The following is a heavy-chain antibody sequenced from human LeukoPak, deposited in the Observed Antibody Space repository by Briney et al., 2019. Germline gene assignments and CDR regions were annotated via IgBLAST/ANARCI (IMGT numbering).Heavy chain of an antibody. CDR3: ARDGYSYGYNYYYYNTDV. CDR2: INPNSGGT. D-gene: IGHD5-18*01. V-gene: IGHV1-2*02. CDR1: GYTFTGYY. Sequence: ASVKVSCKASGYTFTGYYMHWVRQAPGQGLEWMGWINPNSGGTNYAQKFQGRVTMTRDTFISTAYMELSRLRSDDTAVYYCARDGYSYGYNYYYYNTDVWGKGTTVTVSS. J-gene: IGHJ6*03.